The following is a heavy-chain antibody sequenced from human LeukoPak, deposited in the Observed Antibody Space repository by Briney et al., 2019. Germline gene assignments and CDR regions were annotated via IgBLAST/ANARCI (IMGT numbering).Heavy chain of an antibody. J-gene: IGHJ4*02. CDR3: AKDFSYDILTGYYEVDY. CDR1: GFRFSSYA. CDR2: ISGSGVST. D-gene: IGHD3-9*01. V-gene: IGHV3-23*01. Sequence: PGGSLRLSCAASGFRFSSYAMSWVRKAPGKGLEWVSAISGSGVSTYYADSVKGRFTVSRDNSKNTLYLQMNSLRAEDTAVYYCAKDFSYDILTGYYEVDYWGQGTLVTVSS.